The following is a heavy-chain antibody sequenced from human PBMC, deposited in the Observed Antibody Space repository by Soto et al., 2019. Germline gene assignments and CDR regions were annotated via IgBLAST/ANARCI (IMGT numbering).Heavy chain of an antibody. V-gene: IGHV3-21*01. CDR3: ARDPSDLWEPDQYFQD. CDR1: GFTFSGYS. D-gene: IGHD1-26*01. Sequence: EVQLVESGGGLVKPGGSLRLSCAASGFTFSGYSMNWVRLAPGKGLEWVSSISSSSKNIYYADSVKGRFTISRDNAKSLLYLQMNSLRAEDTAVYYCARDPSDLWEPDQYFQDWGQGTLVTVSS. J-gene: IGHJ1*01. CDR2: ISSSSKNI.